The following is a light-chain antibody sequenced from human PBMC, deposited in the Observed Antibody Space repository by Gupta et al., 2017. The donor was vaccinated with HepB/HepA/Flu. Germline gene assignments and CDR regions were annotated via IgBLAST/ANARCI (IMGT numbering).Light chain of an antibody. V-gene: IGLV1-44*01. CDR3: GTWDKSLNAFV. Sequence: QSVLTQPPSASGTPGQRVTVSCSGSSSNVGSHNINWYQQLPGMAPKLLIFSTNQRPSGVPDRFSASKSGTSASLAISGLQSEDEADYFCGTWDKSLNAFVFGTGTEVTVL. CDR2: STN. J-gene: IGLJ1*01. CDR1: SSNVGSHN.